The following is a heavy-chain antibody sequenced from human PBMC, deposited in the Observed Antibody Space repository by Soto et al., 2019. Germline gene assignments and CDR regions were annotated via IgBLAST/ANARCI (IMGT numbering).Heavy chain of an antibody. CDR2: INSDGSRT. CDR1: GFTFSSYW. D-gene: IGHD2-2*01. J-gene: IGHJ4*02. Sequence: EVQLVESGGGLVQPGGSLRLSCAASGFTFSSYWMHWVRQAPGKGLVWVSRINSDGSRTTYADSVKGRFTISRDNAKNTLYLQMNSRRAEDTAVYYCARVRYCDSTSCLSYFDYWGQGTLVTVSS. V-gene: IGHV3-74*01. CDR3: ARVRYCDSTSCLSYFDY.